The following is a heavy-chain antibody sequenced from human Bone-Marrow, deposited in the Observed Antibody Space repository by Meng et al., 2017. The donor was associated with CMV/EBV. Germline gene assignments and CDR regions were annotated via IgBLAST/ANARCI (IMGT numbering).Heavy chain of an antibody. J-gene: IGHJ4*02. V-gene: IGHV3-30-3*01. CDR1: GFTFSSYA. Sequence: GESLKISCAASGFTFSSYAMHWVRQAPGKGLEWVAVISYDGSNKYYADSVKGRFTISRDNAKNSLYLQMNSLRAEDTALYYCAKAAGYYYDSSGNSDYWGQGKLVNVDS. D-gene: IGHD3-22*01. CDR2: ISYDGSNK. CDR3: AKAAGYYYDSSGNSDY.